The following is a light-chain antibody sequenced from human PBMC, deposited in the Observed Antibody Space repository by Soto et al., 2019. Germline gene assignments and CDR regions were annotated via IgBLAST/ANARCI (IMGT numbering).Light chain of an antibody. V-gene: IGKV1-5*03. CDR2: KAS. Sequence: DIQMTQSPSTLSASVGDRVTITCRASQSLSDWLAWYQQKPGKAPKLLIYKASTLQSGVPSRFSGSLSGTTFTLTISSLQPDDFATYYCQQSHHFPYSFGQGTKVEI. J-gene: IGKJ2*03. CDR1: QSLSDW. CDR3: QQSHHFPYS.